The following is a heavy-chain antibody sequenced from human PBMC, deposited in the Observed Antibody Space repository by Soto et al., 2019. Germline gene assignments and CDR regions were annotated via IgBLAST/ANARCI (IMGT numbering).Heavy chain of an antibody. Sequence: ASVKVSCKASGYTFTSYGISWVRQAPGQGLEWMGRISPYNGNTNYAQKLQGRVTMTRDTSTSTVYMELSSLRSEDTAVYYCARLAYCSSTSCLNWFDPWGQGTLVTVSS. CDR3: ARLAYCSSTSCLNWFDP. V-gene: IGHV1-18*01. CDR2: ISPYNGNT. J-gene: IGHJ5*02. CDR1: GYTFTSYG. D-gene: IGHD2-2*01.